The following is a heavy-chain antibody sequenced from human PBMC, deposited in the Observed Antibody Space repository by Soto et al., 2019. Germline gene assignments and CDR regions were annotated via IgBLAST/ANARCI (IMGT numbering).Heavy chain of an antibody. J-gene: IGHJ4*02. CDR3: ARLDSSGYYGTFDY. D-gene: IGHD3-22*01. CDR2: INHSGST. V-gene: IGHV4-34*01. CDR1: GGSFSGYY. Sequence: SETLSLTCAVYGGSFSGYYWSWIRQPPGKGLEWIGEINHSGSTNYNPSLKSRVTISVDTSKNQFSLKLSSVTAADTAVYYCARLDSSGYYGTFDYWGQGTLVTVSS.